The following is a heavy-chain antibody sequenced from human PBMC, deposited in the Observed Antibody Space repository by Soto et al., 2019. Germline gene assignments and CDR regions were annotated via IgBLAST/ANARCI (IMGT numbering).Heavy chain of an antibody. CDR2: ISGSGGST. CDR3: AKGGYCSSTSCYTIFYFDY. Sequence: EVQLLESGGGLVQPGGSLRLSCAASGFTFSSYAMSWVRQAPGKGLEWVSAISGSGGSTYYADSVKGRFTISRDNSKNTLYQQMNSLRAEDTAVYYCAKGGYCSSTSCYTIFYFDYWGQGTLVTVSS. J-gene: IGHJ4*02. CDR1: GFTFSSYA. V-gene: IGHV3-23*01. D-gene: IGHD2-2*02.